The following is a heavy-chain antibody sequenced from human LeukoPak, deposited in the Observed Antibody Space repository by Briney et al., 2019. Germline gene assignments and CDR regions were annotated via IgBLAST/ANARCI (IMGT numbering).Heavy chain of an antibody. Sequence: SETLSLTCTVSGGSINSYYWSWIRQPPGKGLEWIGYIYYSGSTNYNPSLKSRVTISVDRSKNQFSLKLSSVTAADTAVYYCAREDIAANYYFDYWGQGTLVTVSS. V-gene: IGHV4-59*12. CDR2: IYYSGST. D-gene: IGHD6-25*01. CDR1: GGSINSYY. J-gene: IGHJ4*02. CDR3: AREDIAANYYFDY.